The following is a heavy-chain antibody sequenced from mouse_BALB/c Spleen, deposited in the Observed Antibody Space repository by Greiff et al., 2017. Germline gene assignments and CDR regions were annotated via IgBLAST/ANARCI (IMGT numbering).Heavy chain of an antibody. D-gene: IGHD2-10*01. Sequence: EVKLVESGGGLVKPGGSLKLSCAASGFAFSSYDMSWVRQTPGKRLEWVAYISSGGGSTYYPDTVKGRFTISRDNAKNTLYLQMSSLKSEDTAMYYCARRPYYGNPLAIDYWGQGTSVTVSS. CDR1: GFAFSSYD. CDR2: ISSGGGST. CDR3: ARRPYYGNPLAIDY. J-gene: IGHJ4*01. V-gene: IGHV5-12-1*01.